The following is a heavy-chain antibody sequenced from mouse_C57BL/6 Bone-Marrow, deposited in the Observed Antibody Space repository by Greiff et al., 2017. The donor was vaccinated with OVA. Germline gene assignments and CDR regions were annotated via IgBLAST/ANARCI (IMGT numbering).Heavy chain of an antibody. J-gene: IGHJ4*01. Sequence: VQLQESGAELVRPGTSVKMSCKASGYTFTNYWIGWAKQRPGHGLEWIGDIYPGGGYTNYNEKFKGKATLTADKSSSTAYMQFSSLTSEDSAIYYCARWRWFFYAMDYWGQGTSVTVSS. V-gene: IGHV1-63*01. CDR3: ARWRWFFYAMDY. CDR1: GYTFTNYW. D-gene: IGHD2-3*01. CDR2: IYPGGGYT.